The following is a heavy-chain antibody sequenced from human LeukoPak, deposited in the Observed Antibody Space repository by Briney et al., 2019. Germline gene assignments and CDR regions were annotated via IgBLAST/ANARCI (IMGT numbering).Heavy chain of an antibody. CDR2: INGDGTNI. D-gene: IGHD1-1*01. CDR3: ARDYNWGSDAFDL. CDR1: GFAFKSYW. V-gene: IGHV3-74*01. Sequence: GGSLRLSCAASGFAFKSYWMHWVRQAPGKGPVWVSHINGDGTNINYADSVRARFTISRDNAKNTLYLEMNDLRAEDTAVYYCARDYNWGSDAFDLWGQGTMVTVSS. J-gene: IGHJ3*01.